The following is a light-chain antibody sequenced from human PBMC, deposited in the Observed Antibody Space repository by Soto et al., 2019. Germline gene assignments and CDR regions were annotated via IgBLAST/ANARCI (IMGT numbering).Light chain of an antibody. CDR2: GAS. CDR3: QQYGTSPQT. V-gene: IGKV3-20*01. J-gene: IGKJ1*01. CDR1: QSVSSNY. Sequence: EIVLTQSPGTLSLSPGQIATLSCRASQSVSSNYLAWYQQKPGQAPRLLIHGASSRATAIPDRFSGSGSGTDFTLTISRLEPEDFAMYYCQQYGTSPQTFGQGTKVEIK.